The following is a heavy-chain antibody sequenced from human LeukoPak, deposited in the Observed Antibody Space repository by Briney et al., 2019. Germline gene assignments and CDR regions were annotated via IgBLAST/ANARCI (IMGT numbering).Heavy chain of an antibody. V-gene: IGHV5-51*01. CDR3: TRARYCSGGSCFAEY. Sequence: GESLKISWKGSGYSFTTYWSGWVRQMPGKGLEWRGITYPGDSDTRYSPSFQGQVTISADKSSSTAYLQWSSLKASDTAMYYCTRARYCSGGSCFAEYWGQGTLVTVSS. D-gene: IGHD2-15*01. CDR2: TYPGDSDT. J-gene: IGHJ4*02. CDR1: GYSFTTYW.